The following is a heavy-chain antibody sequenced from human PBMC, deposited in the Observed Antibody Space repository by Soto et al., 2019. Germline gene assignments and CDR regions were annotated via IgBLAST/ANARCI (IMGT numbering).Heavy chain of an antibody. CDR1: GYTFASYG. V-gene: IGHV1-18*04. J-gene: IGHJ6*02. CDR2: ISAYNGNT. Sequence: SVKVSCKASGYTFASYGISWGRQAPGQGLEWMGWISAYNGNTNYAQKLQGRVTMTTDTSTSTAYMELRSLRSDDTAVYYCARDFFGIVAYYYYGMDVWGQGTTVTVSS. D-gene: IGHD2-21*01. CDR3: ARDFFGIVAYYYYGMDV.